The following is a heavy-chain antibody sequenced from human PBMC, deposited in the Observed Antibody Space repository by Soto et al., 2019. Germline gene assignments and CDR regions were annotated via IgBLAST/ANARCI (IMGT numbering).Heavy chain of an antibody. CDR2: TNTYNDDR. Sequence: ASMKVSCKASGYRFSTYGLNWLRQAPGQGLEWLGWTNTYNDDRNYAQKFRGRVTFTTDTSTNTAFMELRSLISDDTAVYFCARERYVASRHSHFDSWGQGTQVTVSS. CDR1: GYRFSTYG. V-gene: IGHV1-18*04. CDR3: ARERYVASRHSHFDS. D-gene: IGHD6-6*01. J-gene: IGHJ4*02.